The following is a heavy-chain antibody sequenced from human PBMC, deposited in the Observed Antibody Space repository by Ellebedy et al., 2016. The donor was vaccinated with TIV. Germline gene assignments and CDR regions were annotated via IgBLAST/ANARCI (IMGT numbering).Heavy chain of an antibody. Sequence: ASVKVSCKASGYTFTSYYMHWVRQAPGQGLEWMGLINPSGGSTSYAQKFQGRVTMTRDTSTSTVYMELSSLRSEDTAVYYCARDLVDDYGDYGGDYYYYGMDVWGQGTTVTVSS. V-gene: IGHV1-46*01. J-gene: IGHJ6*02. CDR2: INPSGGST. CDR3: ARDLVDDYGDYGGDYYYYGMDV. D-gene: IGHD4-17*01. CDR1: GYTFTSYY.